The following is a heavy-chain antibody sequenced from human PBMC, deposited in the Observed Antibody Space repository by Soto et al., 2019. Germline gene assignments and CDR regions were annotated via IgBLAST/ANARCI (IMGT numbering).Heavy chain of an antibody. CDR3: GRHGNYDIGWFDP. CDR1: GASISSGDDY. CDR2: THYSGSV. D-gene: IGHD3-9*01. J-gene: IGHJ5*02. Sequence: QVQLQESGPGLVKPSQTLSLTCTVSGASISSGDDYWSWIRQPPGKGLEWIGYTHYSGSVNYNPSLKSRVTISADASRSHVALILTSVTAADTAVYYCGRHGNYDIGWFDPWGQGILVTVSS. V-gene: IGHV4-30-4*01.